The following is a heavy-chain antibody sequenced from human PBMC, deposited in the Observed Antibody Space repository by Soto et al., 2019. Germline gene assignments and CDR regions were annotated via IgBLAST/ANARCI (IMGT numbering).Heavy chain of an antibody. D-gene: IGHD1-26*01. V-gene: IGHV1-2*04. CDR3: ARDPYPYSGSYSGWWFDP. Sequence: ASVKVSCKASGYTFTGYYMHWVRQAPGQGLEWMGWINPNSGGTNYAQKFQGWVTMTRDTSISTAYMELSRLRSDDTAVYYCARDPYPYSGSYSGWWFDPWGQGTLVTVSS. CDR2: INPNSGGT. CDR1: GYTFTGYY. J-gene: IGHJ5*02.